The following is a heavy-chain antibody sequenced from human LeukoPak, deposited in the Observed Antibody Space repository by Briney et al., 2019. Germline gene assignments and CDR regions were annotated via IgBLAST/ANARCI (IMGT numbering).Heavy chain of an antibody. V-gene: IGHV1-2*02. D-gene: IGHD3-22*01. CDR1: GYTFTDYY. J-gene: IGHJ3*02. Sequence: ASVKVSCKASGYTFTDYYMHWVRQAPGQGLEWMGWINPNSGDTNYAQKFQGRVTMTRDTSINTAYMELSSLRSEDTAVYYCARWYYYDSSGYFDDAFDIWGQGTMVTVSS. CDR2: INPNSGDT. CDR3: ARWYYYDSSGYFDDAFDI.